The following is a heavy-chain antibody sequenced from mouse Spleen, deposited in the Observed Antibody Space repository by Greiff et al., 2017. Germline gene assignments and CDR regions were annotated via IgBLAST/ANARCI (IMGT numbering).Heavy chain of an antibody. CDR1: GFTFSSYA. V-gene: IGHV5-6-5*01. Sequence: EVKLVESGGGLVKPGGSLKLSCAASGFTFSSYAMSWVRQTPEKRLEWVASISSGGSTYYPDSVKGRFTISRDNARNILYLQMSSLRSEDTAMYYCARDYDGRAWFAYWGQGTLVTVSA. D-gene: IGHD2-4*01. CDR3: ARDYDGRAWFAY. CDR2: ISSGGST. J-gene: IGHJ3*01.